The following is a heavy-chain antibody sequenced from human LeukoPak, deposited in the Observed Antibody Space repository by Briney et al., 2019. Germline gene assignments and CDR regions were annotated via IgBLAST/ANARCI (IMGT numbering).Heavy chain of an antibody. Sequence: PGGSLRLSCVVSGLRFRNYGMHWVRQAPGKGLEYVSAISSTGDNKYYADSVKDRFSISRDNFKNMLYLQMGSLRAEDMAVYYCARTYYYGNSGYYFDYWGQGTLVTVSS. CDR3: ARTYYYGNSGYYFDY. CDR1: GLRFRNYG. D-gene: IGHD3-22*01. CDR2: ISSTGDNK. V-gene: IGHV3-64*02. J-gene: IGHJ4*02.